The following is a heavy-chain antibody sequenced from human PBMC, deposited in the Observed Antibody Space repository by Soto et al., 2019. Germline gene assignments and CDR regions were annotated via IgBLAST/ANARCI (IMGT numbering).Heavy chain of an antibody. CDR3: AREVVLMVYAIRGNNWFEP. J-gene: IGHJ5*02. Sequence: TLSLPCAVYGWSFSGYYWSLILEHPGKGLEWIGEINHSGSTNYNPSLKSRVTISVDTSKNQFSLKLSSVTAADTAVYYCAREVVLMVYAIRGNNWFEPWGQGTLVTVSS. D-gene: IGHD2-8*01. CDR1: GWSFSGYY. CDR2: INHSGST. V-gene: IGHV4-34*01.